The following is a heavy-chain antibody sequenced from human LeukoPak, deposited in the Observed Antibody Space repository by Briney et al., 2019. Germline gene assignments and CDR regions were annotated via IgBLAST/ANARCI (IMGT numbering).Heavy chain of an antibody. CDR2: VQSTGTS. CDR1: GDSFSTYH. J-gene: IGHJ5*02. V-gene: IGHV4-59*01. Sequence: PAESLSLTCAVSGDSFSTYHRGWIRQPPGKGLEWIGYVQSTGTSNFNPSLKSRVTISLYTSKSQFSLRLTSVTAADTAVYYCVRDRRHSYGSDFDPWGQGTLVTVSS. CDR3: VRDRRHSYGSDFDP. D-gene: IGHD5-18*01.